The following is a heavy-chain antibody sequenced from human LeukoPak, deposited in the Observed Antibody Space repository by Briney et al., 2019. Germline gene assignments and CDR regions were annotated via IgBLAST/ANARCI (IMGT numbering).Heavy chain of an antibody. V-gene: IGHV1-2*06. CDR2: INPNSGGT. J-gene: IGHJ4*02. Sequence: ASVKVSCKASGGTFSSYAISWVRQALGQGLEWMGRINPNSGGTNYAQKFQGRVTMTRDTSISTAYMELSRLRSDDTAVYYCARDWSPIAVAGTGDYWGQGTLVTVSS. D-gene: IGHD6-19*01. CDR3: ARDWSPIAVAGTGDY. CDR1: GGTFSSYA.